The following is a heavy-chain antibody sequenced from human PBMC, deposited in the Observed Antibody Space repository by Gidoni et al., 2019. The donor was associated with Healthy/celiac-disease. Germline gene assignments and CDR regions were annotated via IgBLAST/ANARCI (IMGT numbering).Heavy chain of an antibody. J-gene: IGHJ5*02. D-gene: IGHD6-13*01. Sequence: EVQLVESGGGLVQPGGSLRLSCAASGFTFSDHYMDWVRQAPGKGLEWVGRTRNKANSYTTEYAASVKGRFTISRDDSKNSLYLQMNSLKTEDTAVYYCARGRGNNWFDPWGQGTLVTVSS. V-gene: IGHV3-72*01. CDR2: TRNKANSYTT. CDR3: ARGRGNNWFDP. CDR1: GFTFSDHY.